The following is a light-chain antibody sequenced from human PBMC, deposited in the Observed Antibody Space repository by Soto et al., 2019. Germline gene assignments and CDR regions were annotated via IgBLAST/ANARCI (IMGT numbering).Light chain of an antibody. V-gene: IGKV1-39*01. CDR3: HQYNSYWT. CDR1: QSISNH. CDR2: AAS. J-gene: IGKJ1*01. Sequence: DIQMTQAPSSLSASVEDTVIITCRSRQSISNHVNWYQQKPGKAPKLLIFAASSLQSGVPSRFSGSRSGPDFTLSISSLQPDDFATYYCHQYNSYWTFGQGTKVDIK.